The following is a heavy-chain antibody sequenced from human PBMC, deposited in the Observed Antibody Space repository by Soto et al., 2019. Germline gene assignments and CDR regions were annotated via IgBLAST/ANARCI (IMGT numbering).Heavy chain of an antibody. CDR3: ARGLFDYGDYSDAFDI. CDR1: GGSISSSSYY. D-gene: IGHD4-17*01. CDR2: IYYSGST. J-gene: IGHJ3*02. Sequence: SETLSLTCTVSGGSISSSSYYWGWIRQPPGKGLEWIGSIYYSGSTYYNPSLKSRVTISVDTSKNQFSLKLSSVTAADTAVYYCARGLFDYGDYSDAFDIWGQGTMVTVSS. V-gene: IGHV4-39*01.